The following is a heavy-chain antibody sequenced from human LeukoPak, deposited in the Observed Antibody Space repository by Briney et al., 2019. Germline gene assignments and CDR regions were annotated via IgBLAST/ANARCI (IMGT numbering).Heavy chain of an antibody. CDR3: ARINREPGYSSDY. V-gene: IGHV3-74*01. J-gene: IGHJ4*02. CDR1: GFSFSRYW. Sequence: GGSLRLACEASGFSFSRYWMQWVRQAPGKGLVWVSRINGDDDESSTSYADSVKGRFTISRDNAKNTLYLQMNRLRAEDTAVHYCARINREPGYSSDYWGQGTLVTVSS. D-gene: IGHD5-18*01. CDR2: INGDDDESST.